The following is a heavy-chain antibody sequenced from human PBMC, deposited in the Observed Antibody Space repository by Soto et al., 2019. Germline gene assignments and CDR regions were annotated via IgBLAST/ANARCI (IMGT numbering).Heavy chain of an antibody. CDR2: MNPINGAT. Sequence: AAVKVSCQASGYDLTAYDINWVRQASGQGLELLGWMNPINGATGSARRFQGRVSMTRNTATGTAYLELTSLRSDDSAVYYCGRGPSPRAPAGGTPYYYAMDVWGQGTTVTVSS. CDR1: GYDLTAYD. V-gene: IGHV1-8*02. J-gene: IGHJ6*02. D-gene: IGHD6-13*01. CDR3: GRGPSPRAPAGGTPYYYAMDV.